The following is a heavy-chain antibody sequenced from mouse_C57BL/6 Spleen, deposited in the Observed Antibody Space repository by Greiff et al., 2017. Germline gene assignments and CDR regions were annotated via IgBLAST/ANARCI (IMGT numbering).Heavy chain of an antibody. CDR1: GYSITSGYY. V-gene: IGHV3-6*01. J-gene: IGHJ4*01. CDR2: ISYDGSN. D-gene: IGHD2-5*01. CDR3: ARASNYGYAMDY. Sequence: DVKLQESGPGLVKPSQSLSLTCSVTGYSITSGYYWNWIRQFPGNKLEWMGYISYDGSNNYNPSLKNRISITRDTSKNQFFLKLNSVTTEDTATYYCARASNYGYAMDYWGQGTSVTVSS.